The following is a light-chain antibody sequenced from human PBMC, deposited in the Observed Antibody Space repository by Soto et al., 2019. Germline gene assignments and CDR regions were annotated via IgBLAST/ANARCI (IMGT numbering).Light chain of an antibody. CDR3: QQSYSTLTWT. V-gene: IGKV1-39*01. J-gene: IGKJ1*01. Sequence: DIQMTQSPSTLSASVGDRVTISCRASQTITNYLSWYYQKRGKAPKLLIYAASSLQSGVPSRFSGSGSGTDFTLTISSLQPEDFATYYCQQSYSTLTWTFGQGTKVDIK. CDR2: AAS. CDR1: QTITNY.